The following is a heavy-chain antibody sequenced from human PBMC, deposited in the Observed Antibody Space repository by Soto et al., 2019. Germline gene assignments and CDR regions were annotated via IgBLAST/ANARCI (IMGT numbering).Heavy chain of an antibody. V-gene: IGHV1-3*01. Sequence: ASVKVSCKASGYTFSSYAIHWVRQAPGQRLKWMGWINAGNGNTKYSQKFQDRVTITRDTSASTAYMELSSLRSGDTAVYYCARDGITIFGVVIRDFDYWGQGTLVTVSS. D-gene: IGHD3-3*01. CDR3: ARDGITIFGVVIRDFDY. CDR2: INAGNGNT. CDR1: GYTFSSYA. J-gene: IGHJ4*02.